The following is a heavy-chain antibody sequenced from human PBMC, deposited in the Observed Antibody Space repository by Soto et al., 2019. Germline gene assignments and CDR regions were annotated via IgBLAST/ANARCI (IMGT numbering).Heavy chain of an antibody. CDR2: INQDGSEK. J-gene: IGHJ4*02. Sequence: EVHLVESGGGLVQTGGSLRLSCAIFESTVSRDWMNWVRQAPGKGLEWVAHINQDGSEKYYVDSVKGRFTISRDNAKKSLYLKMNILRPADTAMYYCSGGVGDAFWGQGTLVTVSS. V-gene: IGHV3-7*04. D-gene: IGHD1-26*01. CDR3: SGGVGDAF. CDR1: ESTVSRDW.